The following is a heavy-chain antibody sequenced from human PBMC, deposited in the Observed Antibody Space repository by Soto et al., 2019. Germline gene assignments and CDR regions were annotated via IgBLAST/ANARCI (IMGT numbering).Heavy chain of an antibody. CDR3: ATDIRGYRGYLVDY. J-gene: IGHJ4*02. CDR1: GYTLTELS. V-gene: IGHV1-24*01. D-gene: IGHD5-12*01. CDR2: FDPEDGET. Sequence: GASVKVSCKVSGYTLTELSMHWVRQAPGKGLEWMGGFDPEDGETIYAQKFQGRVTMTEDTSTDTAYMELSSLRSEDTAVYYCATDIRGYRGYLVDYWGQGPLLTVSS.